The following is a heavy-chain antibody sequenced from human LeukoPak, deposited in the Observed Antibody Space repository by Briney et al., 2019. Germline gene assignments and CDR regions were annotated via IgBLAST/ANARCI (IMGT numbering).Heavy chain of an antibody. J-gene: IGHJ4*02. CDR3: ARGRYLTTGGGAAAGFLDY. CDR1: DGSFSGYY. V-gene: IGHV4-34*01. D-gene: IGHD6-13*01. Sequence: SETLSLTCGVSDGSFSGYYWNWIRQPPGKGLEWIGEINHSGSTNYNPSLKSRVTISVDTSQKQFSLRLSSVTAADTAVYYCARGRYLTTGGGAAAGFLDYWGQGTLVTVSS. CDR2: INHSGST.